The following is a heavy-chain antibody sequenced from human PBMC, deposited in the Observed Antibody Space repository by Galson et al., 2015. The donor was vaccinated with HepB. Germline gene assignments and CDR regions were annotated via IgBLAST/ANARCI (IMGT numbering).Heavy chain of an antibody. Sequence: AEVKKPGESLRISCKGSGYIFTTYWINWVRQMPGKGLEWMGRIDPSDFYTDYSPSFQGHVSISADKSVNTAFLYWSSLKASDTAIYYCARQSKIVVPASDQHGMDVWGQGTTVTVSS. D-gene: IGHD3-22*01. CDR2: IDPSDFYT. CDR1: GYIFTTYW. CDR3: ARQSKIVVPASDQHGMDV. J-gene: IGHJ6*02. V-gene: IGHV5-10-1*01.